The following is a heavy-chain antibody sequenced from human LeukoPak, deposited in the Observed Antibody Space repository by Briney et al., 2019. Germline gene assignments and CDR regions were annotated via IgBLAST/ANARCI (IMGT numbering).Heavy chain of an antibody. D-gene: IGHD3-16*01. CDR2: ITATSRHI. CDR3: ARPAYTAAYDL. CDR1: GVTFSGYS. J-gene: IGHJ3*01. Sequence: PGGSLRLSCAAPGVTFSGYSVNWVRQAPGKGLEWVSAITATSRHIYYADSVKGRFTISRDNAKNSLYLQMNSLRVEDTALYYCARPAYTAAYDLWGQGTMVTVSS. V-gene: IGHV3-21*01.